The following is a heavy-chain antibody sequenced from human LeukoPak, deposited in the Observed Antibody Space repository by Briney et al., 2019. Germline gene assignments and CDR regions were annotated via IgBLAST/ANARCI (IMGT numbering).Heavy chain of an antibody. Sequence: PGGSLRLSCAASEFSVGSNYMTWVRQAPGKGLEWVSLIYSGGSTYYADSVKGRFTISRDNSKNTLYLQMNSLRAEDTAVYYCARVLSLKGENWFDPWGQGTLVTVSS. V-gene: IGHV3-66*01. J-gene: IGHJ5*02. CDR3: ARVLSLKGENWFDP. CDR2: IYSGGST. CDR1: EFSVGSNY. D-gene: IGHD3-10*01.